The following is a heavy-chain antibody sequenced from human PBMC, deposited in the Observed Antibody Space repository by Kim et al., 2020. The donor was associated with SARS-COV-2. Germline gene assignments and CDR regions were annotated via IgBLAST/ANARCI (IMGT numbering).Heavy chain of an antibody. CDR1: GFTFSSYA. V-gene: IGHV3-23*01. D-gene: IGHD3-10*01. CDR3: AKDFGGFGEAVGWFDP. CDR2: ISGSGGST. J-gene: IGHJ5*02. Sequence: GGSLRLSCAASGFTFSSYAMSWVRQAPGKGLEWVSAISGSGGSTYYADSVKGRFTISRDNSKNTLYLQMNSLRAEDTAVYYCAKDFGGFGEAVGWFDPWGQGTLVTVSS.